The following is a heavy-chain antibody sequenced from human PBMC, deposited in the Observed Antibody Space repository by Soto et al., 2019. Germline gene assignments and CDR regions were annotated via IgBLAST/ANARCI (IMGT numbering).Heavy chain of an antibody. CDR1: GGTFSSYA. V-gene: IGHV1-69*13. Sequence: SVKVSFKASGGTFSSYAISWVRQAPGQGLEWMGGIIPIFGTANYAQKFQGRVTITADESTSTAYMELSSLRSEDTAVYYCARGRGSWELLRAFDYWGQGTLVTVSS. J-gene: IGHJ4*02. CDR3: ARGRGSWELLRAFDY. CDR2: IIPIFGTA. D-gene: IGHD1-26*01.